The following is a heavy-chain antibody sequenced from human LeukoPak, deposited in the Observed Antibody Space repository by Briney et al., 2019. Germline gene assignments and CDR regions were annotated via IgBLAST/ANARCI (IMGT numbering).Heavy chain of an antibody. Sequence: GGSLRLSCAASGFTFNSYEMNWVRQAPGKGLEWVSYFNSGGTAIYYADSVKGRFTISRDNAKNSLYLQMNSLRADDTAVYYCARGGSNVHYWGQGTLVTVPS. CDR3: ARGGSNVHY. J-gene: IGHJ4*02. CDR2: FNSGGTAI. CDR1: GFTFNSYE. D-gene: IGHD1-26*01. V-gene: IGHV3-48*03.